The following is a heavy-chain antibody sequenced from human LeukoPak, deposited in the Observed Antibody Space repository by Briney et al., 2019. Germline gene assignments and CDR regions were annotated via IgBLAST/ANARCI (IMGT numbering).Heavy chain of an antibody. V-gene: IGHV4-61*05. J-gene: IGHJ4*02. CDR3: ARDTLNYFDY. Sequence: SETLSLTCTVSGGSISSSSYYWGWIRQPPGKGLEWIGYMYYSGSTNYNPSLKSRVTISVDTSKNQFSLKLSSVTAADTAVYYCARDTLNYFDYWGQGTLVTVSS. CDR2: MYYSGST. CDR1: GGSISSSSYY.